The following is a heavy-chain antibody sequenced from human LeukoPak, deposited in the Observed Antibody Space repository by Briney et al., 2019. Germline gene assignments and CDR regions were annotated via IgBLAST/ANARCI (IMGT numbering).Heavy chain of an antibody. CDR2: ISYDGSNK. CDR1: GFTFSSYG. CDR3: AKDISGSWSIDY. J-gene: IGHJ4*02. D-gene: IGHD6-13*01. V-gene: IGHV3-30*18. Sequence: GGSLRLPCADSGFTFSSYGMHWVRQAPGKGLEWVAVISYDGSNKYYADSVKGRFTISRDNSKNTLYLQMNSLRAEDTAVYYCAKDISGSWSIDYWGQGTLVTVSS.